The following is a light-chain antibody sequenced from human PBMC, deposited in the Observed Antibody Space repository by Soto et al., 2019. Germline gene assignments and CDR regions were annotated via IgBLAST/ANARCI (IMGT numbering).Light chain of an antibody. CDR1: QSVSSN. V-gene: IGKV3-20*01. CDR3: QHYGSSPWT. CDR2: AAS. J-gene: IGKJ1*01. Sequence: EIVMTQSPATLSVSPWERATLSCMASQSVSSNLAWYQQTPGQAPRFLIFAASVRATGIPDRFGGSGSGTDFTLTMSRLEPEDFAVYYCQHYGSSPWTFGQGTKVDIK.